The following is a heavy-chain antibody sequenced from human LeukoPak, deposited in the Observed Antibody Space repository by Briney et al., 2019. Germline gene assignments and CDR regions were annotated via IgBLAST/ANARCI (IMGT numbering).Heavy chain of an antibody. J-gene: IGHJ4*02. D-gene: IGHD2-21*02. Sequence: ASVKVSCKASGYTFTGYYMHWVRQAPGQGLEWMGRINPNSGGTNYAQKFQGRVTMTRDTSISTAYMELSRLRSEDTAVYYCAREKCGGDCYSGDFDYWGQGTLVTVSS. CDR2: INPNSGGT. CDR1: GYTFTGYY. CDR3: AREKCGGDCYSGDFDY. V-gene: IGHV1-2*06.